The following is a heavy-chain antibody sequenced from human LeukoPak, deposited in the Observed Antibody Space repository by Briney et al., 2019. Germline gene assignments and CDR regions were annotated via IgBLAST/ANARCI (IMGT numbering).Heavy chain of an antibody. J-gene: IGHJ5*02. CDR1: GGSISSGGYY. V-gene: IGHV4-31*03. CDR3: AREGSYCSSTSCYGKWFDP. Sequence: PSETLSLTCTVSGGSISSGGYYWSWIRQHPGKGLEWIGYIYYSGSTYYNPSLKSRVTISVDTSKNQFSLKLSSVTAADTAVYYCAREGSYCSSTSCYGKWFDPWGQGTLVTVSS. CDR2: IYYSGST. D-gene: IGHD2-2*01.